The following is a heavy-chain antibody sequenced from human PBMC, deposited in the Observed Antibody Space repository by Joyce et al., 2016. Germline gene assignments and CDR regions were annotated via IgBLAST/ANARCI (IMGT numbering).Heavy chain of an antibody. D-gene: IGHD3-10*01. CDR1: GGSISSGDYY. J-gene: IGHJ4*02. Sequence: QVQLQESAPGLVKPSQTLSLTCSVSGGSISSGDYYWSWIRQPPGKGLEWIGYIYYTGSTYYNLSLKSRITMSVDTSKNQFSLKLSSVTAADTAVYYCARVTWFGDKGFDYWGQGTLVTVSS. CDR2: IYYTGST. CDR3: ARVTWFGDKGFDY. V-gene: IGHV4-30-4*01.